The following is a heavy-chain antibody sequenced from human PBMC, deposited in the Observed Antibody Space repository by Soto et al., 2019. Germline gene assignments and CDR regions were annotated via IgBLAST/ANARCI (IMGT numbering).Heavy chain of an antibody. CDR3: ATAAFPDSSGYLVY. Sequence: ASVKVSCKASGYTFTSYAMHWVRQAPGQRLEWMGWINAGNGNTKYSQKFQGRVTMTEDTSTDTAYMEMSSLRSEDTAVYYCATAAFPDSSGYLVYWGQGTLVTVSS. CDR1: GYTFTSYA. J-gene: IGHJ4*02. D-gene: IGHD3-22*01. CDR2: INAGNGNT. V-gene: IGHV1-3*01.